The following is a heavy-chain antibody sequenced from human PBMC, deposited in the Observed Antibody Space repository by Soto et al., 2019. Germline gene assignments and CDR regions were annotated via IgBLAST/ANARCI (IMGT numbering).Heavy chain of an antibody. V-gene: IGHV1-3*01. CDR2: INAGYGNT. J-gene: IGHJ4*02. CDR3: ARDRSVRYSSSWYSVLY. D-gene: IGHD6-13*01. CDR1: GYTFSSYA. Sequence: ASVKVSCKASGYTFSSYAMHWVRQAPGQRLEWMGWINAGYGNTKSSQKFQDRVTISRDTSASTAYMELTSLRSEDTAVYYCARDRSVRYSSSWYSVLYWGQGTLGTVSS.